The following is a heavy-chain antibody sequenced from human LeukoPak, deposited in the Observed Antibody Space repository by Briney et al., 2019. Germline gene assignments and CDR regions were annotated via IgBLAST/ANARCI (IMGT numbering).Heavy chain of an antibody. D-gene: IGHD2-2*01. CDR3: ARGRYCSSTSCYRASGYCYYMDV. J-gene: IGHJ6*03. CDR2: INHSGST. V-gene: IGHV4-34*01. CDR1: GGSFSGYY. Sequence: SETLSLTCAVYGGSFSGYYWSWIRQPPGKGLEWIGEINHSGSTNYNPSLKSRVTISVDTSKNQFSLKLSSVTAADTAVYYCARGRYCSSTSCYRASGYCYYMDVWGKGTTVTVSS.